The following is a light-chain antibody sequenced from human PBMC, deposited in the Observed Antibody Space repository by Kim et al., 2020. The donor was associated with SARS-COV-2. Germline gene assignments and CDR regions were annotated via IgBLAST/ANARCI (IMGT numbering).Light chain of an antibody. CDR1: TGPVTNGHY. V-gene: IGLV7-46*01. Sequence: QAVVTQEPSLTVSPGGTVTLTCGSSTGPVTNGHYPYWFQQKPGQVPRTLIYDTSNKDSWTPARFSVSLLGGKAALTLSDAHPEDEADYYCSVLHNGGRPFGGGTQLTVL. CDR3: SVLHNGGRP. CDR2: DTS. J-gene: IGLJ2*01.